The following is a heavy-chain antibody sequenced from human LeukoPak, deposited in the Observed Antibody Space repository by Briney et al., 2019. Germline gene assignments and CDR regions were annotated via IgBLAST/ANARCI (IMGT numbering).Heavy chain of an antibody. CDR3: ASRDYYDSSGYNDAFDI. D-gene: IGHD3-22*01. CDR2: FSGSGGNT. V-gene: IGHV3-23*01. J-gene: IGHJ3*02. CDR1: GFTFSSYA. Sequence: GGSLRLSCAASGFTFSSYAMSWVRQAPGKGLEWVSTFSGSGGNTYYADSVEGRFTISRDNSRNTLYLQMNSLRAEDTAVYYCASRDYYDSSGYNDAFDIWGQGTMVTVSS.